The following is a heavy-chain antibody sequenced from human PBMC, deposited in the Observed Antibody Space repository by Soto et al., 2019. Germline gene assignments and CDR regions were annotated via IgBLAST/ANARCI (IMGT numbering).Heavy chain of an antibody. Sequence: SETLSLSCTVSGGSISSYFYIWVRQPPGKGLEWIGSVYYTGTTDYNPSLKSRVTISVDTSKTQFSLNLRSVTAADTAVYYCARDLAAVPRAFDYWGRGTLVTVS. CDR1: GGSISSYF. D-gene: IGHD6-13*01. V-gene: IGHV4-59*01. CDR3: ARDLAAVPRAFDY. CDR2: VYYTGTT. J-gene: IGHJ4*02.